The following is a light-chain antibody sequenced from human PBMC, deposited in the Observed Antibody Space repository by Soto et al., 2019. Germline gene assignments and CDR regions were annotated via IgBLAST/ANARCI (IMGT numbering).Light chain of an antibody. CDR1: QSVSSTY. CDR2: AAS. V-gene: IGKV3-20*01. J-gene: IGKJ4*01. Sequence: EIVLTQSPGTLSLSPGERATLSCRASQSVSSTYLAWYQQKPGQAPRILIYAASSRAPGIPDRFSGSGSGTDFPLTISRLGPEDFAVYFCQQYGGPPLTFGGGTKVEIK. CDR3: QQYGGPPLT.